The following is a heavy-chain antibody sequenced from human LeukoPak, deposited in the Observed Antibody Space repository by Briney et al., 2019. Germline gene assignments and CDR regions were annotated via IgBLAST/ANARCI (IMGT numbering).Heavy chain of an antibody. J-gene: IGHJ4*02. CDR2: IYHSGST. Sequence: PSETLSLTCAVYGGSFSGYYWSWIRQPPGKGLEWIGYIYHSGSTYYNPSLKSRVTISVDRSKNQFSLKLSSVTAADTAVYYCAREDGSSSSSSSDYWGQGTLVTVSS. V-gene: IGHV4-34*01. CDR1: GGSFSGYY. D-gene: IGHD6-6*01. CDR3: AREDGSSSSSSSDY.